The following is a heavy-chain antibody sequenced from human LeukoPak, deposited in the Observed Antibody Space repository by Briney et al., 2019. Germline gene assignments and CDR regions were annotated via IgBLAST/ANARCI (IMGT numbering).Heavy chain of an antibody. J-gene: IGHJ4*02. D-gene: IGHD3-9*01. V-gene: IGHV3-21*01. CDR1: GFTFSSYS. Sequence: GGSLRLSCAASGFTFSSYSMNWVRQAPGKGLEWVSSISSSSSYIYYADSVKGRFTISRDNAKNSLYLQMNSLRAEDTAVYYCARDGRYFDWLSQQPDYWGQGTLVTVSS. CDR2: ISSSSSYI. CDR3: ARDGRYFDWLSQQPDY.